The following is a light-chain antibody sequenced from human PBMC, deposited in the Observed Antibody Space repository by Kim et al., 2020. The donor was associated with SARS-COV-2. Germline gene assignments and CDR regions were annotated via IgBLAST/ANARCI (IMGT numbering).Light chain of an antibody. CDR2: DVS. J-gene: IGLJ3*02. CDR3: SSFTSISTLV. CDR1: SSDVGGYNY. V-gene: IGLV2-14*03. Sequence: QSALTQPASVSGSPGQSITISCTGTSSDVGGYNYVSWYQQHPGKAPKLMICDVSNRPSGVSNRFSGSKSGNTASLTISGLQAEDEADYYCSSFTSISTLVFGGGTQLTVL.